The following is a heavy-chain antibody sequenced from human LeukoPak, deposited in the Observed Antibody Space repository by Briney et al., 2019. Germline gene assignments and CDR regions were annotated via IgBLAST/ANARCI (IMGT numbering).Heavy chain of an antibody. J-gene: IGHJ4*02. CDR3: ARGRSWGESGFDC. Sequence: SQTLSLTCAISGDSVSNNSAAWNWIRQSPSRGLEWLGRTYYRSKWNNDYAVSVTSRITISPDTSKNQFSLQLKSVTPEDTAVYYCARGRSWGESGFDCWGQGTLVTVSS. V-gene: IGHV6-1*01. CDR2: TYYRSKWNN. CDR1: GDSVSNNSAA. D-gene: IGHD6-13*01.